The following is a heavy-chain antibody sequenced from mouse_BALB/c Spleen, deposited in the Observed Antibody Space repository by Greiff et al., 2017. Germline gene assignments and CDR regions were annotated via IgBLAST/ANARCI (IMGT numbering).Heavy chain of an antibody. Sequence: EVQRVESGGGLVKPGGSLKLSCAASGFTFSSYAMSWVRQTPEKRLEWVASISSGGSTYYPDSVKGRFTISRDNPKNTLFLQMTSLRSEDTAMYYCARGGYDNYAMDYWGQGTSVTVSS. CDR3: ARGGYDNYAMDY. D-gene: IGHD2-2*01. J-gene: IGHJ4*01. CDR1: GFTFSSYA. V-gene: IGHV5-6-5*01. CDR2: ISSGGST.